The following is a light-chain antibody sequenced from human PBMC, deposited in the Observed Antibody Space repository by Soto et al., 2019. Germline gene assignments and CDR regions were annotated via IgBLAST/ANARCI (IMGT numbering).Light chain of an antibody. CDR1: QSVSSY. V-gene: IGKV3-15*01. J-gene: IGKJ5*01. CDR2: GAS. CDR3: QQYNNWLIT. Sequence: EIVLTHSPATLSLSPGERATLSCRPSQSVSSYLAWYQQRPGQAPRLLIYGASTRATGIPARFSGSGSGTEFTLTISSLQSEDFAVYYCQQYNNWLITFGQGTRLEI.